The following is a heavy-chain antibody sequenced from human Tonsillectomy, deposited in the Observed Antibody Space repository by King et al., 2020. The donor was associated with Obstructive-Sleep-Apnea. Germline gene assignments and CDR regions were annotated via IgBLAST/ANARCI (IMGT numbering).Heavy chain of an antibody. CDR1: GGSISSSSYF. D-gene: IGHD3-10*01. J-gene: IGHJ5*02. CDR2: IFYSGSS. CDR3: AREHFYYTSGRPRFFDP. V-gene: IGHV4-39*07. Sequence: LQLQESGPGQVKSSETLSLNCTVSGGSISSSSYFWGWIRQPPGKGLEWIGSIFYSGSSYYNPSLQSRVAISVDTSKSQFSLTLSSVTAADTAVYYCAREHFYYTSGRPRFFDPWGQGTLVTVSS.